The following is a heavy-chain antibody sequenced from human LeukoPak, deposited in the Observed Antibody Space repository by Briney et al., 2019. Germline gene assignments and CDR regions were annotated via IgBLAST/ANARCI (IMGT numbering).Heavy chain of an antibody. V-gene: IGHV3-23*01. J-gene: IGHJ4*02. Sequence: GGSLRLSCAASGFTFSSYAMSWVRQAPGKGLEWVSAISGSGGSTYYADSVKGRFTISRDNSKNSLYLQMNSLRAEDTAVYYCARDSLLSLDYWGQGTLVTVSS. CDR2: ISGSGGST. D-gene: IGHD1-26*01. CDR1: GFTFSSYA. CDR3: ARDSLLSLDY.